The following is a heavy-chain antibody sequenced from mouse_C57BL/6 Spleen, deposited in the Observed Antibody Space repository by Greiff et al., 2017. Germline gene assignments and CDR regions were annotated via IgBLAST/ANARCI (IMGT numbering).Heavy chain of an antibody. V-gene: IGHV1-80*01. D-gene: IGHD2-5*01. Sequence: QVQLQQSGAELVKPGASVRFSCKPPAYAFGGSWWTWVKQRPGRGLGWIGQIYPGDGDTNYNGKFKGKATLTADKSSSTAYMQLSSLTSEDSAVYFCARGNYSNSFFDYWGQGTTLTVSS. CDR2: IYPGDGDT. CDR3: ARGNYSNSFFDY. J-gene: IGHJ2*01. CDR1: AYAFGGSW.